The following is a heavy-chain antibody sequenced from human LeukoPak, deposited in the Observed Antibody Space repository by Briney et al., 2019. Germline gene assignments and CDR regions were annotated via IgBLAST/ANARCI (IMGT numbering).Heavy chain of an antibody. Sequence: GGSLRLSCAASGFTFSSYWMSWVRQAPGKGLEWVANIKQDGSEKYYVDSAKGRFTISRDNAKNSLYLQMNSLRAEDTAVYYCARERAVGSSGWYFDYWGQGTLVTVSS. J-gene: IGHJ4*02. CDR2: IKQDGSEK. V-gene: IGHV3-7*01. D-gene: IGHD6-19*01. CDR3: ARERAVGSSGWYFDY. CDR1: GFTFSSYW.